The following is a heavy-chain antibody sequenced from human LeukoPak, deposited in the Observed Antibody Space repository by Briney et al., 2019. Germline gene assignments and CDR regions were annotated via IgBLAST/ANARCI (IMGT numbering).Heavy chain of an antibody. D-gene: IGHD4-17*01. V-gene: IGHV3-7*04. J-gene: IGHJ6*03. CDR2: IKQDGSEK. Sequence: GGSLRLSCAASGFTFSSYAMSWVRQAPGKGLEWVANIKQDGSEKYYVDSVKGRFTISRDNAKNSLYLQMNSLRAEDTAVYYCARVLYGDYFYYYYMDVWGKGTTVTISS. CDR1: GFTFSSYA. CDR3: ARVLYGDYFYYYYMDV.